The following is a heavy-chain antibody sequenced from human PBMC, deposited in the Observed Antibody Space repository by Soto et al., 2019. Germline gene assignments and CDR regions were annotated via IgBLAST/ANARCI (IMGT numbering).Heavy chain of an antibody. D-gene: IGHD2-2*01. CDR2: ISGSGGST. CDR3: AKNYIVVVPAAMRGSWDYYMDV. J-gene: IGHJ6*03. Sequence: GGSLRLSCAASGFTFSSYAMSWVRQAPGKGLEWVSAISGSGGSTYYADSVKGRFTISRDNSKNTLYLQMNSLRAEDTAVYYCAKNYIVVVPAAMRGSWDYYMDVWGKGTTVTVSS. V-gene: IGHV3-23*01. CDR1: GFTFSSYA.